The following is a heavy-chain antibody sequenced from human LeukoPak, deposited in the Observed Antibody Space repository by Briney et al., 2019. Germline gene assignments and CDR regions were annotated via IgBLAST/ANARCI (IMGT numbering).Heavy chain of an antibody. J-gene: IGHJ4*02. CDR3: AKTPRWFGEDENYFDY. V-gene: IGHV3-23*01. CDR2: ISGSGGST. CDR1: GFTFSSYA. Sequence: GGSLRLSCAASGFTFSSYAMSWVRQAPGKGLEWVSAISGSGGSTYYADSVKGRFTISRDNSKNTLYLQMNSLRAEDTAVYYCAKTPRWFGEDENYFDYWGQGTLVTVSS. D-gene: IGHD3-10*01.